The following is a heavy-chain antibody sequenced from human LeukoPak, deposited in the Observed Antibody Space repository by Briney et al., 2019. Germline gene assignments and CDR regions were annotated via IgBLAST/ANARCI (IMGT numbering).Heavy chain of an antibody. CDR3: ARHADPGYYFDY. CDR2: IYHSGST. J-gene: IGHJ4*02. V-gene: IGHV4-4*02. CDR1: GASISSNNW. Sequence: PSETLSLTCAVSGASISSNNWWWSWVRQPPGKGLEWIGEIYHSGSTNYNPSLKSRVTMPVDKSKNQFSLKLSSVTAADTAVYYCARHADPGYYFDYWGQGTLVTVSS.